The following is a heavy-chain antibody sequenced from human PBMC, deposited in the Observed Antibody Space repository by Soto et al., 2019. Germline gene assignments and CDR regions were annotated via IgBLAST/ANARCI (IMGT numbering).Heavy chain of an antibody. V-gene: IGHV3-23*01. CDR2: ITSNGDST. D-gene: IGHD2-2*02. J-gene: IGHJ4*02. CDR1: GFDFNKYA. Sequence: GSLRLSCAAFGFDFNKYAMTWVRQARGKGLQWVSSITSNGDSTYYADSVKGRFTTSRDNSKNTLYLQMNSLRADDTAVFYCAKDSPSYTTLPFYFDSWGQGTLVTVSS. CDR3: AKDSPSYTTLPFYFDS.